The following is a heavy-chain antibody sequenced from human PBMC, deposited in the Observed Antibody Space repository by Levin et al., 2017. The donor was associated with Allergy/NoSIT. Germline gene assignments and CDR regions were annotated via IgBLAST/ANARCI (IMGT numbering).Heavy chain of an antibody. J-gene: IGHJ6*02. CDR3: AKTSDPARPHHYYYYYGLDV. CDR2: ISYDGSNK. V-gene: IGHV3-30*18. CDR1: GFSFGIYG. D-gene: IGHD6-6*01. Sequence: GESLKISCAASGFSFGIYGMHWVRQAPGKGLEWVAVISYDGSNKYHAASVKGRFTISRDNSKNTLYLQMNSLRAEDTAVYYCAKTSDPARPHHYYYYYGLDVWGQGTTVTVSS.